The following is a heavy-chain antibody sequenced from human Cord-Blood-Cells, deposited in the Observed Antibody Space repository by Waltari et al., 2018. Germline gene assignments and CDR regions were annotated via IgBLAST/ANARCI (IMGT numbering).Heavy chain of an antibody. D-gene: IGHD1-7*01. V-gene: IGHV3-30*02. CDR2: IRYDGSNK. CDR3: AKDSRKANWNYAGDAFDI. CDR1: GFTLRSNG. Sequence: QVQLVESGGGVVEPGGSLRLSCAASGFTLRSNGLHWVRQPPRQGLEWVAFIRYDGSNKYYADSVKGRFTISRDNSKNTLYLQMNILRAEDTAVYYCAKDSRKANWNYAGDAFDIWGQGTMVTVSS. J-gene: IGHJ3*02.